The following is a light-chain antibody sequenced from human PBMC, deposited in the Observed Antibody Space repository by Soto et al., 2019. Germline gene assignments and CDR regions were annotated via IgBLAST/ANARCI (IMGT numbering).Light chain of an antibody. CDR2: GAS. CDR1: HGISSF. CDR3: QQLNSFPIP. Sequence: IQLTQSPSSLSASVGDRVTITCRASHGISSFLAWYQQKPGKAPKLLIYGASTLQSGVPSRVSGSGSGTDFTLTIGSLQPEDFATYYCQQLNSFPIPFGPGTKVDIK. V-gene: IGKV1-9*01. J-gene: IGKJ3*01.